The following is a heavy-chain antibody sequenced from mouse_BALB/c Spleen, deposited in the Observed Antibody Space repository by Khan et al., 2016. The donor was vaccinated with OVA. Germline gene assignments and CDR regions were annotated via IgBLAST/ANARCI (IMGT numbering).Heavy chain of an antibody. D-gene: IGHD1-1*01. CDR1: GFTFSSYG. CDR2: ISGGGSYT. Sequence: EVELVESGGGLVKPGGSLKLSCAASGFTFSSYGMSWVRQTPEKRLEWVATISGGGSYTYYPDSVKGRFTISRDNAKNNLYLQMSSLRSEDTALYYCARHNYYGSRLYAMDYWGQGTSVTVSS. CDR3: ARHNYYGSRLYAMDY. J-gene: IGHJ4*01. V-gene: IGHV5-9-2*01.